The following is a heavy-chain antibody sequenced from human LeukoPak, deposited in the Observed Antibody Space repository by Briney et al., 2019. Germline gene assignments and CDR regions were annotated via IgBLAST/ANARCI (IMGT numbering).Heavy chain of an antibody. Sequence: GRSLRLSCAASGFTFSSYAMHWVRQAPGKGLEWVAVISYDGSNKYYADSVKGRFIISRDNAKNSLYLQMNSLRAEDTAVYYCASTTDYYYYGMDVWGQGTTATVSS. CDR2: ISYDGSNK. V-gene: IGHV3-30-3*01. CDR1: GFTFSSYA. CDR3: ASTTDYYYYGMDV. J-gene: IGHJ6*02. D-gene: IGHD4-11*01.